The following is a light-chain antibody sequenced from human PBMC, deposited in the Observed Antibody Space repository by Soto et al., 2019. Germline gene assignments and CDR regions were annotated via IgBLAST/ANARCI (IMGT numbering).Light chain of an antibody. Sequence: DIQMTQSPSTLSASVGDRVTITCRASQSISTWLAWYQQKPGKAPKALSYKASSLDSGVPSRFSGSGSGTEFTLTISSLQPDDFATSYCQQYSTYSRTFGQGTKVESK. J-gene: IGKJ1*01. CDR3: QQYSTYSRT. V-gene: IGKV1-5*03. CDR2: KAS. CDR1: QSISTW.